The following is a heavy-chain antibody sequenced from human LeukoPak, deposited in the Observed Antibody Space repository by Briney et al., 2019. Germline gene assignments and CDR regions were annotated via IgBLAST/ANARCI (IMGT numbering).Heavy chain of an antibody. Sequence: GGSLSLSCAASGFTFSSYGMHWVRQAPGKGLGWVAVISYDGSNKYYADSVKGRFTISRDNSKNTLYLQMNSLRAEDTAVYYCARVRDIVVVVAAGLVKGGGPIRYWGQGTLVTVSS. D-gene: IGHD2-15*01. CDR2: ISYDGSNK. V-gene: IGHV3-30*03. CDR1: GFTFSSYG. J-gene: IGHJ4*02. CDR3: ARVRDIVVVVAAGLVKGGGPIRY.